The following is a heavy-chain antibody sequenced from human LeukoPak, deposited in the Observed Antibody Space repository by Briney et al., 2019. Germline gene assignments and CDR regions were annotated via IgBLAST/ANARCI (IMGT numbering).Heavy chain of an antibody. D-gene: IGHD2-2*01. V-gene: IGHV4-59*01. Sequence: PSETLSLTCTVSGGSISSYYWSWIRQPPGKGLEWIGYIYYSGSTNYNPSLKSRVTISVDTSKNQFSLKLSSVTAADTAVYYCARARRVVPAYYFDYWGQGTLVTVSS. J-gene: IGHJ4*02. CDR1: GGSISSYY. CDR3: ARARRVVPAYYFDY. CDR2: IYYSGST.